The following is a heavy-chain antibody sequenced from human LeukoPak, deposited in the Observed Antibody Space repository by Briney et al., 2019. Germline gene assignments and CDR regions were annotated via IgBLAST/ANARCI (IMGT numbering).Heavy chain of an antibody. V-gene: IGHV1-2*02. J-gene: IGHJ5*02. CDR3: ARGMGVLVPAATWFDP. D-gene: IGHD2-2*01. CDR1: GYTFTGYY. CDR2: INPNGGT. Sequence: GASVKVSCKASGYTFTGYYMHWVRQAPGQGLEWMGWINPNGGTNYAQKFQGRVTMTRDTSISTAYMDLSRLRSDDTAVYYCARGMGVLVPAATWFDPWGQGTLVTVSS.